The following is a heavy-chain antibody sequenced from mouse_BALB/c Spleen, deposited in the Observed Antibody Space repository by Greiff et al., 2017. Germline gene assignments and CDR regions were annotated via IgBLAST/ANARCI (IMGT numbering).Heavy chain of an antibody. CDR3: ARDRGYGGNWYMDV. D-gene: IGHD1-2*01. V-gene: IGHV2-9*02. CDR2: IWAGGSK. J-gene: IGHJ1*01. Sequence: VKLVESGPGLVAPSQCLSITCTVSGFTLTSYGVPWVRQPPGKGLEWLGVIWAGGSKNYNSALMSRLSISKDNSKSQVFLKMNSLQTDDTAMYYCARDRGYGGNWYMDVWGAGTTVTVSS. CDR1: GFTLTSYG.